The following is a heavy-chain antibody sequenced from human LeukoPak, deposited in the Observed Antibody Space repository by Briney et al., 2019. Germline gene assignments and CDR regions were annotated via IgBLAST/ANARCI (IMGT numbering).Heavy chain of an antibody. D-gene: IGHD6-13*01. Sequence: ASVKVSCKASGGTFSSYAISWVRQAPGQGLEWMGGIIPIFGTANYAQKFQGRVTITTDESTSTAYVELSSLRSEDTAVYYCARDRGIAAAVDLFDYWGQETLVTVSS. CDR1: GGTFSSYA. V-gene: IGHV1-69*05. CDR3: ARDRGIAAAVDLFDY. CDR2: IIPIFGTA. J-gene: IGHJ4*02.